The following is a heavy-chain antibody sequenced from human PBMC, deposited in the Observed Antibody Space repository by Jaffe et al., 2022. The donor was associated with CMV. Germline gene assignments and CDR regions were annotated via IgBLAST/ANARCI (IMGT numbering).Heavy chain of an antibody. Sequence: EVQLVESGGGLVQPGGSLRLSCAASGFTFSSYAMSWVRQAPGKGLEWVSAISGSGGSTYYADSVKGRFTISRDNSKNTLYLQMNSLRAEDTAVYYCAKAPKTGGFSGGSYYTGRYFDYWGQGTLVTVSS. D-gene: IGHD2-15*01. CDR1: GFTFSSYA. V-gene: IGHV3-23*04. CDR2: ISGSGGST. CDR3: AKAPKTGGFSGGSYYTGRYFDY. J-gene: IGHJ4*02.